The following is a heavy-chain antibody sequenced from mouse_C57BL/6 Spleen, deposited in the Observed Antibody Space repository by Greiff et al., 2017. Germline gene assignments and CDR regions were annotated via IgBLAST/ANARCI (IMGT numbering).Heavy chain of an antibody. CDR2: IYPRSGNT. CDR3: ARWDYDYDFNY. V-gene: IGHV1-81*01. CDR1: GYTFPSYG. J-gene: IGHJ2*01. Sequence: VQLQQSGAELARPGASVKLSCKASGYTFPSYGISWVKQRTGQGLEWIGEIYPRSGNTYYNEKFKGKATLTADKSSSTAYMALRRLTSEDSAVYFCARWDYDYDFNYWGQGTTLTVSS. D-gene: IGHD2-4*01.